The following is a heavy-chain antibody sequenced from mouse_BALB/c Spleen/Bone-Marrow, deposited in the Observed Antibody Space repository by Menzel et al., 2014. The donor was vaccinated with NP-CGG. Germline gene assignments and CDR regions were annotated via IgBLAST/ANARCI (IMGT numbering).Heavy chain of an antibody. Sequence: EVQRVESGGGLVQPGGSLRLSCATSGFTFTDYYMSWVRQPPGKALEWLGFIRNKANGYTTEYSASVKGRFTISRDNSQNILYLQMNTLRAEDSASYYCARDVGNYVRFAYWGQGTLVTVSA. CDR1: GFTFTDYY. D-gene: IGHD2-1*01. V-gene: IGHV7-3*02. CDR2: IRNKANGYTT. CDR3: ARDVGNYVRFAY. J-gene: IGHJ3*01.